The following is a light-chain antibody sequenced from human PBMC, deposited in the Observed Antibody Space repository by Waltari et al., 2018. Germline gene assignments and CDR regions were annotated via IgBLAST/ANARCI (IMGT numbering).Light chain of an antibody. CDR2: RNN. CDR3: AAWDDSLSGWV. J-gene: IGLJ3*02. Sequence: QSVLTQPPSASGTPGQRVTISCSGSSSNIGSNYVYWYQQLPGTAPKLLIYRNNQRPSGVPDRFPGSKSVTSASRAISGLRSEDEADYYCAAWDDSLSGWVFGGGTKLTVL. V-gene: IGLV1-47*01. CDR1: SSNIGSNY.